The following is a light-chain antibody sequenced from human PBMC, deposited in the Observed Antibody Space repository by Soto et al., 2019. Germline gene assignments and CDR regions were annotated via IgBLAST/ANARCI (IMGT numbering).Light chain of an antibody. CDR1: SSDVGGHNF. V-gene: IGLV2-14*01. J-gene: IGLJ2*01. CDR2: EVS. Sequence: QSVLTQPASVSGSPGQSITISCAGSSSDVGGHNFVSWYQQHPGKAPKLMVYEVSNRPSGTSNRFSGSKSGNTASLSISGLQAEDEADYYCSSYTDSNTVVFGGGTKLTVL. CDR3: SSYTDSNTVV.